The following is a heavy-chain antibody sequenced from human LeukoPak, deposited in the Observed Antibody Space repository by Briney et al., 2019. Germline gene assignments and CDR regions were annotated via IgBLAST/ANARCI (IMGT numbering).Heavy chain of an antibody. CDR2: IYSGGST. D-gene: IGHD4-17*01. CDR1: GFTFSSYS. CDR3: ARDIQSGDGLWFDP. Sequence: PGGSLRLSCAASGFTFSSYSMNWVRQAPGKGLEWVSVIYSGGSTYYADSVKGRFTISRDNSKNTLYLQMNSLRAEDTAVYYCARDIQSGDGLWFDPWGQGALVTVSS. J-gene: IGHJ5*02. V-gene: IGHV3-53*01.